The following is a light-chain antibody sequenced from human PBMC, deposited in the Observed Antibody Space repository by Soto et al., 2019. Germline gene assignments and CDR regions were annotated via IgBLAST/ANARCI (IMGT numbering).Light chain of an antibody. CDR1: NIGAYS. J-gene: IGLJ1*01. CDR2: DDT. V-gene: IGLV3-21*02. CDR3: QVWDSDSDPSYV. Sequence: SYELTQPPSVSVAPGQTARITCGGNNIGAYSVYWYQQKPGQAPVLVVYDDTNRPSGIPGRFSGSNSGNTATLTISSVEAGDEAVYYCQVWDSDSDPSYVLGGGTKVTVL.